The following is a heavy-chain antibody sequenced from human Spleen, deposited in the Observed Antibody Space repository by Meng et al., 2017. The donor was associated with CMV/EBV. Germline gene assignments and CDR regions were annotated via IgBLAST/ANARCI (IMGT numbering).Heavy chain of an antibody. V-gene: IGHV3-30-3*01. CDR1: GFTFSSYA. CDR2: ISYDGSNK. J-gene: IGHJ4*02. CDR3: ARDPVPTPYCGGDCYSGYFDY. Sequence: GESLKISCAASGFTFSSYAMHWVRQAPGKGLEWVAVISYDGSNKYYADSVKGRFTISRDNSKNTLYLQMNSLRAEDTAVYYCARDPVPTPYCGGDCYSGYFDYWGQGTLVTVSS. D-gene: IGHD2-21*01.